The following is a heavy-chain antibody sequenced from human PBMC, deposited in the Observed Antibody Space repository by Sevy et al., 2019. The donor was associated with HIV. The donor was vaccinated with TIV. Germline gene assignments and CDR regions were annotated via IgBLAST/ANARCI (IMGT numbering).Heavy chain of an antibody. Sequence: GGSLRLSCAASRFTFSDYFMGWVRKAPGKGLEWIANINQDGSQKNYVDSVKGRFTITRDNAKNLFSLQMNSLRVDDTAVYYCARELWPGDYWGQGTLVTVSS. CDR2: INQDGSQK. J-gene: IGHJ4*02. V-gene: IGHV3-7*01. D-gene: IGHD2-21*01. CDR1: RFTFSDYF. CDR3: ARELWPGDY.